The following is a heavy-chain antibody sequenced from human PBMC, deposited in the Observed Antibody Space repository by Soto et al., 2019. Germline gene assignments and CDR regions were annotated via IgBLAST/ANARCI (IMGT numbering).Heavy chain of an antibody. CDR1: GFTFFNYG. Sequence: EVQVLESGGGLVQPGGSLRLSCAASGFTFFNYGMTWVRQAPGKGLEWVSSVSGDGYTTYYADSVRGRFTISRDNSKDTLFVQMNSLRAEDTAVYYCAKEASVPSLGEFWYFDVWGRGTQVTVSS. V-gene: IGHV3-23*01. CDR2: VSGDGYTT. CDR3: AKEASVPSLGEFWYFDV. J-gene: IGHJ2*01. D-gene: IGHD3-16*01.